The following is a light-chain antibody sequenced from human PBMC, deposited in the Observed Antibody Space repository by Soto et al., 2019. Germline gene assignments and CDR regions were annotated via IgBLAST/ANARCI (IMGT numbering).Light chain of an antibody. V-gene: IGKV3-11*01. CDR3: QQRDT. Sequence: EIVLTQSPATLSLSPGERATLSCRASQSVGSYLAWYQQKPGQAPRLLINDASNRATGIPARFSGSGSGTDFTLTISSLEPEDFASYYCQQRDTFGQGTKLEMK. CDR1: QSVGSY. CDR2: DAS. J-gene: IGKJ2*01.